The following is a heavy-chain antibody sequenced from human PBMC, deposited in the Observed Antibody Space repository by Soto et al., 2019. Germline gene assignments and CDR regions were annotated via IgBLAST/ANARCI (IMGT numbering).Heavy chain of an antibody. J-gene: IGHJ4*02. CDR3: IRRVPCGGDCYYQDS. D-gene: IGHD2-21*02. CDR1: GFTFSGSA. Sequence: EVQLVESGGGLVQPGGSLKLSCAASGFTFSGSAMHWVRQASGKGLEWFGRIRTKANNYATAYATSVKGRFTISRDDSQNTAFLQFNSLKTEDTGVYYCIRRVPCGGDCYYQDSWGQGTLVTVSS. V-gene: IGHV3-73*02. CDR2: IRTKANNYAT.